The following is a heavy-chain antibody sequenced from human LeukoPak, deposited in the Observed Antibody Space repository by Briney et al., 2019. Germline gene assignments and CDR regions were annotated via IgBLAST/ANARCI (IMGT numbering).Heavy chain of an antibody. Sequence: GESLQISCQGSGYIFTSYWIGWVRQLPGKGLEWMGIIYPGDSDTRYSPSFQGQVTISADKSISTAYLQWSSLKASDTAMYYCARRSIVGAIRGNWFDPWGQGTLVTVSS. D-gene: IGHD1-26*01. V-gene: IGHV5-51*01. CDR1: GYIFTSYW. J-gene: IGHJ5*02. CDR2: IYPGDSDT. CDR3: ARRSIVGAIRGNWFDP.